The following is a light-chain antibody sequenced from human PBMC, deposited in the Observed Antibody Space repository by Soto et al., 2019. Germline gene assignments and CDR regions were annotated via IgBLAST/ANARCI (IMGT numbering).Light chain of an antibody. V-gene: IGLV2-11*01. J-gene: IGLJ1*01. CDR1: SSDVGGYNY. CDR3: CSYAGSYV. Sequence: QSALTQPSSVSGSPGQSVTISCTGTSSDVGGYNYVSWYQQHPGKAPKLMIYDVSKRPSGVPDRFSGSKSGNTASLTISGLQAEDEADYYCCSYAGSYVFGPGTKLTVL. CDR2: DVS.